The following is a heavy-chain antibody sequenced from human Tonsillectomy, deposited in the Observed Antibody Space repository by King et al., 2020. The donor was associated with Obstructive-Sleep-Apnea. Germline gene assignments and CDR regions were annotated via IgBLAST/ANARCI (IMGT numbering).Heavy chain of an antibody. D-gene: IGHD3-16*02. J-gene: IGHJ5*02. CDR1: GFSLSTSGVG. Sequence: TLKESGPTLVKPTQTLTLTCSFSGFSLSTSGVGVGWIRQPPGKALEWLALIYWDDDQRYSPSLKSRLTITKDTSKNQVFLTMTNMDPVDTATYYCALRLPMITVGGVLVPPFDPWGQGTLVTVSS. V-gene: IGHV2-5*02. CDR3: ALRLPMITVGGVLVPPFDP. CDR2: IYWDDDQ.